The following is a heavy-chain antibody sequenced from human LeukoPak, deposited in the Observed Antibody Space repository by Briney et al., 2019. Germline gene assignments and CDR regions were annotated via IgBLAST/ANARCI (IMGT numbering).Heavy chain of an antibody. CDR1: GGSISSGGYY. CDR3: ARARPPGAPYYFDY. Sequence: SQTLSLTCTVSGGSISSGGYYWSWIRQHPGKGLEWIGYIYYSGSTYYNPSLKRRVTISVDTSKNQFSLKLSSVTAADTAVYYCARARPPGAPYYFDYWGQGTLVTVSS. J-gene: IGHJ4*02. V-gene: IGHV4-31*03. CDR2: IYYSGST. D-gene: IGHD1-14*01.